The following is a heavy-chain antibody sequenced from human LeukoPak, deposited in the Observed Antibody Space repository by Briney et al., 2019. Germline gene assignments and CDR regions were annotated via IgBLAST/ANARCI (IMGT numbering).Heavy chain of an antibody. CDR1: GFTFSSYW. CDR2: IKQDGSDK. J-gene: IGHJ4*02. D-gene: IGHD7-27*01. CDR3: ARDRWGTTTYFDY. V-gene: IGHV3-7*01. Sequence: GGSLRLSCAASGFTFSSYWMSWVRQAPGKGLEGVANIKQDGSDKSYVGSVKGRFTISRDSAKNSLYLQMNSLRAEDTAVYYCARDRWGTTTYFDYWGQGTLVIVSS.